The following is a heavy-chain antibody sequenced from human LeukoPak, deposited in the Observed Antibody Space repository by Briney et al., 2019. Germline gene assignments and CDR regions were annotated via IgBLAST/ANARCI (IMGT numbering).Heavy chain of an antibody. J-gene: IGHJ4*02. CDR2: IFYSGST. Sequence: LRLSCAASGFTFSDYYMSWIRQHPGKGLEWIGYIFYSGSTYYNPSLKSRVTISVDTSKNQFSLKLSSVTAADTAVYYCGCYLYWGQGTLVTVSS. CDR3: GCYLY. CDR1: GFTFSDYY. D-gene: IGHD2-2*01. V-gene: IGHV4-31*02.